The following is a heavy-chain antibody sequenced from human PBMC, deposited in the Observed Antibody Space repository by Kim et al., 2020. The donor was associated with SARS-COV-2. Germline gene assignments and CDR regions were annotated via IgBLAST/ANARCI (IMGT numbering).Heavy chain of an antibody. CDR2: ISSSSSYI. J-gene: IGHJ3*02. V-gene: IGHV3-21*01. CDR1: GFTFSSYS. Sequence: GGSLRLSCAASGFTFSSYSMNWVRQAPGKGLEWVSSISSSSSYIYYADSVKGRFTISRDNAKNSLYLQMNSLRAEDTAVYYCARDSQFIPYSYGYFGEKLILGNAFDIWGQGTMVTVSS. CDR3: ARDSQFIPYSYGYFGEKLILGNAFDI. D-gene: IGHD5-18*01.